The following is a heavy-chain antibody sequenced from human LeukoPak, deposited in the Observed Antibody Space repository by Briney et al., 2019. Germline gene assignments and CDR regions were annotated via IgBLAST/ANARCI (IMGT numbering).Heavy chain of an antibody. Sequence: SETLSLTCTVSGASISSGGYSWSWIRQPPGKGLEWIGCIYYSGSTYYNPSLKSRVTISVDTSKNQFSLKLSSVTAADTAVYYCARSDGGYWGQGTLVTVSS. CDR1: GASISSGGYS. CDR3: ARSDGGY. J-gene: IGHJ4*02. D-gene: IGHD2-21*01. V-gene: IGHV4-31*03. CDR2: IYYSGST.